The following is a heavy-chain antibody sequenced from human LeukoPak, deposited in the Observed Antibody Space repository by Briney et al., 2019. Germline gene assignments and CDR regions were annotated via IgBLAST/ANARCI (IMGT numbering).Heavy chain of an antibody. CDR1: GFTFSTFG. Sequence: GGSLRLSCAASGFTFSTFGMTWVRQAPGKGLEWVSGFSGSDGSTYYADSVKGRFTISRDNSKNTLYLQMNSLRAEDTAVYYCAKNIGGLDYWGQGTLVTVSS. J-gene: IGHJ4*02. D-gene: IGHD3-10*01. CDR2: FSGSDGST. V-gene: IGHV3-23*01. CDR3: AKNIGGLDY.